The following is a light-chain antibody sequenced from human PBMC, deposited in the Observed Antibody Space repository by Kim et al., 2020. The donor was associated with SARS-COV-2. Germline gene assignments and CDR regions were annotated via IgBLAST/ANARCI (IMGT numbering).Light chain of an antibody. J-gene: IGLJ2*01. Sequence: SVAPGKTARIICGGDSIGRRSVHWSQQKPGQAPVVVVYDNSDRPSGIPERFSGSNSGNTATLTISQVEAGDEADYFCQLWDSGSEHVVFGGGTQLTVL. V-gene: IGLV3-21*03. CDR3: QLWDSGSEHVV. CDR2: DNS. CDR1: SIGRRS.